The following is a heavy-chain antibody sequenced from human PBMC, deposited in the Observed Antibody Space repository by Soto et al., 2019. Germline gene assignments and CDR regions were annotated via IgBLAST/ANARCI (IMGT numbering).Heavy chain of an antibody. V-gene: IGHV4-59*01. Sequence: PSVTLSVTCTVSGGSISSYYWSWIRQPPGKGLEWIGYIYYSGSTNYNPSLKSRVTISVDPSKNQFSLKLSSVTAADTAVYYCAGGAGTTDWFDPWGQGTQVTVSS. D-gene: IGHD1-7*01. CDR3: AGGAGTTDWFDP. CDR2: IYYSGST. J-gene: IGHJ5*02. CDR1: GGSISSYY.